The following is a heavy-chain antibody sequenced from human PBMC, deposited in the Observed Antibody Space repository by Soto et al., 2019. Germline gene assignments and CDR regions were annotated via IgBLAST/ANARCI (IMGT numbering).Heavy chain of an antibody. CDR3: AREGGTRYYYGMDV. D-gene: IGHD2-15*01. V-gene: IGHV3-33*01. CDR1: GFTFSSYG. CDR2: IWYDGSNK. J-gene: IGHJ6*02. Sequence: GGSLRLSCAASGFTFSSYGMHWVRQAPGKGLEWVAVIWYDGSNKYYADSVKGRFTISRDNSKNTLYLQMNSLRAEDTAVYYCAREGGTRYYYGMDVWGQGTTVTVSS.